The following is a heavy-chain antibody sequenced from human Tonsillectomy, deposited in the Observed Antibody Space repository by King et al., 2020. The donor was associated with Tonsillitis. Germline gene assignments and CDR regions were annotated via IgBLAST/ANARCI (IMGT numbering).Heavy chain of an antibody. CDR3: ARRAYYDSSGPLVAFDI. J-gene: IGHJ3*02. CDR2: INHSGST. CDR1: GGSFSGYY. V-gene: IGHV4-34*01. Sequence: HVQLPQWGAGLLKPSATLSLTCAVYGGSFSGYYWSWIRQPPGKGLEWIEEINHSGSTNYNPSLKSRVTVSVDTSKNQFSLKLSSVTAADTAVYYCARRAYYDSSGPLVAFDIWGQGTMVTVSS. D-gene: IGHD3-22*01.